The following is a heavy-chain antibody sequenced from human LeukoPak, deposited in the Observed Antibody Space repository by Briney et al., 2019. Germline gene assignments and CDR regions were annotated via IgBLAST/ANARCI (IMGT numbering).Heavy chain of an antibody. D-gene: IGHD2-15*01. CDR2: IYHSGST. Sequence: SETLSLTCAVSGGSISSSNWWSWVRQPPGKGLEWIGEIYHSGSTNYNPSLKSRVTISVDKSKNQFSLKLSSVTAADTAVYYCASTSPLDSGGSYYDYWGQGTLVTVSS. CDR1: GGSISSSNW. J-gene: IGHJ4*02. CDR3: ASTSPLDSGGSYYDY. V-gene: IGHV4-4*02.